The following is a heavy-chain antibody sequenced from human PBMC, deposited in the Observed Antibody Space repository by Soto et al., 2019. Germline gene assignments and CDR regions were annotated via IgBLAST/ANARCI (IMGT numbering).Heavy chain of an antibody. Sequence: ASVKVSCKASGYTFTSYDINWVRQATGQGLEWMGWMNPSSGNTGYAQKFQGRVTMTRNTSISTAYMELSSLRSEDTAVYYCARGGVAAAGTYYYYYGMDVWGQGTTVTVSS. CDR2: MNPSSGNT. J-gene: IGHJ6*02. CDR1: GYTFTSYD. CDR3: ARGGVAAAGTYYYYYGMDV. D-gene: IGHD6-13*01. V-gene: IGHV1-8*01.